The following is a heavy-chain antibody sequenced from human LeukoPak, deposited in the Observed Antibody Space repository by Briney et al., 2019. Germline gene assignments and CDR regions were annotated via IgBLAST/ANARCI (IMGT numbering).Heavy chain of an antibody. V-gene: IGHV4-59*08. J-gene: IGHJ5*02. Sequence: SETLSLTCTVSGGSISSYYGNWIRQPPGKGLEWIGYIYYSGSTNYNPSLKSRVTISVDTSKNQFSLKLSSVTAADTAVYYCARQFYTAIVLFWFDPWGLGTLVTVSS. CDR3: ARQFYTAIVLFWFDP. D-gene: IGHD5-18*01. CDR1: GGSISSYY. CDR2: IYYSGST.